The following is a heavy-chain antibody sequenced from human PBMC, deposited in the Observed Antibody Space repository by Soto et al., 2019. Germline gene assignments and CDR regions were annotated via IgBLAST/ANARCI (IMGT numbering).Heavy chain of an antibody. CDR1: GYSFSSYL. CDR3: ARRVTLRGYRHTIDY. CDR2: IYPGDSDT. J-gene: IGHJ4*02. V-gene: IGHV5-51*01. D-gene: IGHD5-18*01. Sequence: PGESLKISCKGSGYSFSSYLIGWVRQVPGKGLEWMGIIYPGDSDTTYSPSFQGQVTISADKSISTAYLQWSSLKASDTAMYYCARRVTLRGYRHTIDYWGQGTLVTVSS.